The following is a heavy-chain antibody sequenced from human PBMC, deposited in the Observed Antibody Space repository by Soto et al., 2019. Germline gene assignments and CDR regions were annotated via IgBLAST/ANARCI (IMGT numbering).Heavy chain of an antibody. CDR2: IKQDGSEK. V-gene: IGHV3-7*01. J-gene: IGHJ4*02. CDR1: GFTFSSYW. CDR3: ASSLCGSSTSCYGNFDY. Sequence: GGSLRLSCAASGFTFSSYWMSWVRQAPGKGLEWVANIKQDGSEKYYVDSVKGRFTISRDNAKNSLYLQMNSLRAEDTAVYYCASSLCGSSTSCYGNFDYWGQGTLVTVSS. D-gene: IGHD2-2*01.